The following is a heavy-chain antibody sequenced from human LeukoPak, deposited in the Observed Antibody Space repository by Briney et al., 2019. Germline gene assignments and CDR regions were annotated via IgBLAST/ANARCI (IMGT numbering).Heavy chain of an antibody. CDR2: IKSKIEGGTT. J-gene: IGHJ4*02. CDR1: GFTLANVW. D-gene: IGHD3-10*01. Sequence: GGSLRLSCAASGFTLANVWLHWIRQAPGKGLEWVGRIKSKIEGGTTDYAAPVKGRFTISRDDSKNTLYLQMNSLKTEDTAVYYCTTDPRYMVRGFSAASTQIDYWGQGTLVTVSS. CDR3: TTDPRYMVRGFSAASTQIDY. V-gene: IGHV3-15*07.